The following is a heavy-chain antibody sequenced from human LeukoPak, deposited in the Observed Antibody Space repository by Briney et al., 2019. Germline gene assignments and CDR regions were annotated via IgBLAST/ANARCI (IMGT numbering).Heavy chain of an antibody. CDR2: ISTSGTIV. D-gene: IGHD1-26*01. Sequence: GGSLRLSCAASGFTFSDYSLDWVRQAPGKGLEWVSYISTSGTIVSYADSVKGRFTISRDNAKNSLYLQMNSLRAEDTAVYYCARDSGTYYDRFDSWGQGTLVTVSS. CDR3: ARDSGTYYDRFDS. J-gene: IGHJ5*01. CDR1: GFTFSDYS. V-gene: IGHV3-48*01.